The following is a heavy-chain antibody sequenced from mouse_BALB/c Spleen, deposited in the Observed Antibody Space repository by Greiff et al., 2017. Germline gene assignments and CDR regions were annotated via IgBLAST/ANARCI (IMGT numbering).Heavy chain of an antibody. CDR3: ASADAY. J-gene: IGHJ3*01. CDR1: GFTFSSFG. V-gene: IGHV5-17*02. Sequence: EVMLVESGGGLVQPGGSRKLSCAASGFTFSSFGMHWVRQAPEKGLEWVAYISSGSSTIYYADTVKGRFTISRDNPKNTLFLQMTSLRSEDTAMYYCASADAYWGQGTLVTVSA. CDR2: ISSGSSTI.